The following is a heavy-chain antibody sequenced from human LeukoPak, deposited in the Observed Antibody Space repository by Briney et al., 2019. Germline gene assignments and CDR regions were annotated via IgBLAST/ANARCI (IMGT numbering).Heavy chain of an antibody. CDR2: IKDDGTT. CDR3: HPLSYVSN. V-gene: IGHV3-74*01. CDR1: GFTFSSRL. J-gene: IGHJ4*02. D-gene: IGHD3-22*01. Sequence: AGGSLRLSGAGSGFTFSSRLMHWVRQAPGKGLVWVALIKDDGTTNYADSVRGRFTASRDDAKNTVYLQMSSLRADDTAVYYCHPLSYVSNWGQGTLVTVSA.